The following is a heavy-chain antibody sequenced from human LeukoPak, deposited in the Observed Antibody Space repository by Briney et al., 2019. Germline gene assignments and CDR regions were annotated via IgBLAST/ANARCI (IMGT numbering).Heavy chain of an antibody. CDR2: IYPGDSDT. V-gene: IGHV5-51*01. J-gene: IGHJ3*02. D-gene: IGHD2-2*02. Sequence: GESLKISCKGSGYSFTSYWIGWVRQMPGKGLEWMGIIYPGDSDTRYSPSSQGQVTISADKSISTAYLQWSSLKASDTAMYYCASSLYCSSTSCYKDAFDIWGQGTMVTVSS. CDR1: GYSFTSYW. CDR3: ASSLYCSSTSCYKDAFDI.